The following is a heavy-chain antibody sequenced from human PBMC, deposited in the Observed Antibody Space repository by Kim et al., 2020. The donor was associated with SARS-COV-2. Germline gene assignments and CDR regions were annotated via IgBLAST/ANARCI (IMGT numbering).Heavy chain of an antibody. CDR2: IYYSGNT. D-gene: IGHD3-10*01. CDR1: GGAISSGSFY. J-gene: IGHJ6*02. V-gene: IGHV4-39*07. Sequence: SETLSLTCTVSGGAISSGSFYWGWIRQPPGKGLEWIGSIYYSGNTYYNPSLKSRVTTSIDTSRNQFSLKMSSVTAADTAMYYCARERPYYYSSGSYGGGGMDVWGQGTTVTVSS. CDR3: ARERPYYYSSGSYGGGGMDV.